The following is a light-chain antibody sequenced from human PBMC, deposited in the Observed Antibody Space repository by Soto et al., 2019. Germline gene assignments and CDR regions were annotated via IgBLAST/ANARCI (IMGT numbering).Light chain of an antibody. CDR1: QSVSSSY. J-gene: IGKJ1*01. V-gene: IGKV3-20*01. Sequence: EVVMTQSPATLSVSPGERATLSCRSSQSVSSSYLAWYQQKPGQAPRLLIYGASSRATGIPDRFSGSGSGTDFTLTISRLEPEDFAVYYCQQYGSSPRTLGQGTKV. CDR3: QQYGSSPRT. CDR2: GAS.